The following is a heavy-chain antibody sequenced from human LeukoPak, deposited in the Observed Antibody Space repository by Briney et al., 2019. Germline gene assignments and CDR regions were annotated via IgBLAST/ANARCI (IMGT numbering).Heavy chain of an antibody. CDR3: ARGQTVSGAKYYFDF. J-gene: IGHJ4*02. D-gene: IGHD2/OR15-2a*01. V-gene: IGHV3-49*04. CDR1: GFTFRDYG. CDR2: TRSKIYGGAP. Sequence: GGSLRLSCLTSGFTFRDYGLGWVRQAPGMGLEWVSFTRSKIYGGAPEYAASVRGRFSVSRDDSESIAYLQMNNLESEDTAVYYYARGQTVSGAKYYFDFWSPGTLVAVSS.